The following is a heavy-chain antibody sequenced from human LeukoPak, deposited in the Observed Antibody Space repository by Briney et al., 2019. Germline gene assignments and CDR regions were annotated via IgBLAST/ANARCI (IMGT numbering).Heavy chain of an antibody. CDR3: ARDFYDFWSGYYGGGYYYYGMDV. D-gene: IGHD3-3*01. CDR1: GFTFSSYA. CDR2: ISYDGSNK. Sequence: PGRSLRLSCAASGFTFSSYAMHWVRQAPGKGLEWVAVISYDGSNKYYADSVKGRFTISRDNSKNTLYLHMNSLRAEDTAVYYCARDFYDFWSGYYGGGYYYYGMDVWGQGTTVTASS. J-gene: IGHJ6*02. V-gene: IGHV3-30-3*01.